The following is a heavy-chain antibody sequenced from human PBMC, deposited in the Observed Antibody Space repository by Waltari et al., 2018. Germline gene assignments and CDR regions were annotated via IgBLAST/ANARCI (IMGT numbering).Heavy chain of an antibody. CDR1: RGTFNNYA. J-gene: IGHJ6*02. CDR3: ARVGGSYLGVDYFYYNMDV. CDR2: IIPFLHTS. D-gene: IGHD1-26*01. Sequence: QVQLVQSGAEVKKPGSSVKVSCKASRGTFNNYAISWLRQAPGQGLEWMGGIIPFLHTSNYAQKVQGRVTMTADGSTSTAYMELSGLRSEDTAVYFCARVGGSYLGVDYFYYNMDVWGQGTSVTVSS. V-gene: IGHV1-69*01.